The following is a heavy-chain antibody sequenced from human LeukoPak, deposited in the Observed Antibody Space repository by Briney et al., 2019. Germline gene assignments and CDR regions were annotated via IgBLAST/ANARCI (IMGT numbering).Heavy chain of an antibody. J-gene: IGHJ3*02. CDR2: IYTSGST. CDR1: GGSISSGSYF. CDR3: ASDRIEVDAFDI. D-gene: IGHD2-15*01. V-gene: IGHV4-61*02. Sequence: SETLSLTCTVSGGSISSGSYFWRWIRQPGGRGLEWIGRIYTSGSTNYNPSLKSRVTISVDTSKNQFSLKLSSVTAADTAVYYCASDRIEVDAFDIWGQGTMVTVSS.